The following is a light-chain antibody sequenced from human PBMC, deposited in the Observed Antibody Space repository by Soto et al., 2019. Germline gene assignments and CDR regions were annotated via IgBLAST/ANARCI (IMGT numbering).Light chain of an antibody. CDR1: QSLLHGNGYNY. CDR2: LGS. Sequence: DIVMTQSPLSLPVTPGEPASISCRSSQSLLHGNGYNYLDWYLQKPGQSPQLLIYLGSNRASGVPDRFSGSGSGTYFTLKISRVEAEDVGVYYCFQTLQTPFTFGPGTKVDIK. J-gene: IGKJ3*01. CDR3: FQTLQTPFT. V-gene: IGKV2-28*01.